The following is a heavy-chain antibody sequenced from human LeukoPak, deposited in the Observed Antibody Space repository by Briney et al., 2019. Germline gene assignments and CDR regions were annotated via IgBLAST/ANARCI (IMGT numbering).Heavy chain of an antibody. CDR1: GFTFSSYS. D-gene: IGHD6-19*01. CDR2: ISTSSSYI. V-gene: IGHV3-21*01. J-gene: IGHJ5*02. CDR3: ARDGQRIAVASNNWFDP. Sequence: PGGSLRLSCAASGFTFSSYSMNWVRQAPGKGREGGSSISTSSSYIYYADSVKGRFTISRDNAKNSLYLQMNSLRAEDTAVYYCARDGQRIAVASNNWFDPWGQGTLVTVSS.